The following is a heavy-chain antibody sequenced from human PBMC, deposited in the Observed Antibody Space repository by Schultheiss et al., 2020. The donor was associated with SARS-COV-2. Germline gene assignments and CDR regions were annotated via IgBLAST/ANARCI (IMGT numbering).Heavy chain of an antibody. CDR2: INSDGSST. CDR1: GFTFSSYW. J-gene: IGHJ4*02. V-gene: IGHV3-74*01. Sequence: GGSLRLSCAASGFTFSSYWMHWVRQAPGKGLVWVSRINSDGSSTSYADSVKGRFTISRDNAKNTLYLQMNSLRAEDTAVYYCAKERGYYDSSGYQGYWGQGTLVTVSS. CDR3: AKERGYYDSSGYQGY. D-gene: IGHD3-22*01.